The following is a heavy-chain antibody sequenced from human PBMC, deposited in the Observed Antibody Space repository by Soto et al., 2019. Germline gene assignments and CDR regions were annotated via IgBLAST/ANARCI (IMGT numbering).Heavy chain of an antibody. V-gene: IGHV4-61*03. D-gene: IGHD2-2*02. Sequence: RHSPGKGLEWIGYIYHSGSTNYNPSLKSRVTMSVDNSKRHFSLKLSSVTAADTAVYYCARRKRLRYTPLHYWGPLTLVT. CDR2: IYHSGST. J-gene: IGHJ4*02. CDR3: ARRKRLRYTPLHY.